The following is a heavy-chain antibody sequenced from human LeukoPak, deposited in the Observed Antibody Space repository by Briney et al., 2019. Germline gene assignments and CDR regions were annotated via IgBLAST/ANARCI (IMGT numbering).Heavy chain of an antibody. D-gene: IGHD1-26*01. J-gene: IGHJ4*02. CDR2: IRYDGSNK. Sequence: GGSLRLSCAASGFTFSSYGMHWVRQAPGKGLEWVAFIRYDGSNKYYADSVKGRFTISRDNSKNTLYLQMNSLRAEDTAVYYCARDQSRSGSYELTDYWGQGTLVTVSS. CDR3: ARDQSRSGSYELTDY. V-gene: IGHV3-30*02. CDR1: GFTFSSYG.